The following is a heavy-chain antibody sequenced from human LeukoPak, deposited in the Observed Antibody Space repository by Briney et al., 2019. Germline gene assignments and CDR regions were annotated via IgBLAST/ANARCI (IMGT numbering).Heavy chain of an antibody. Sequence: PGGSLRLSCVASGFTFSSYAMSWVRQAPGKGLEWVSAISGSGGSTYYADSVKGRFTISRDNSKNTLYLQMDTLRAEDTAVYYCARARRLYGGSEVDYFDYWGQGTLVTVSS. CDR1: GFTFSSYA. CDR2: ISGSGGST. J-gene: IGHJ4*02. D-gene: IGHD4-23*01. CDR3: ARARRLYGGSEVDYFDY. V-gene: IGHV3-23*01.